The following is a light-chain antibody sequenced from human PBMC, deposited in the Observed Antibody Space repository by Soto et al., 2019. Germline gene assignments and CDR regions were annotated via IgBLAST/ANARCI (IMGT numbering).Light chain of an antibody. CDR3: QQYYSYPPIT. CDR2: AAS. Sequence: AIRMTQSPASLSSSTGDRVTITCRASQGISSCLAWYQQNPGKDPKLLIYAASTLQSGDPSRFIGSGSGTDFTLTISCLQSEDFATYYCQQYYSYPPITFGQGTRLEIK. CDR1: QGISSC. J-gene: IGKJ5*01. V-gene: IGKV1-8*01.